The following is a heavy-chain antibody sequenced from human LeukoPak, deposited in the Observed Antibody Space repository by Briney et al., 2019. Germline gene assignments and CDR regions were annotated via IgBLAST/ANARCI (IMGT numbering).Heavy chain of an antibody. CDR1: GFTFSSYA. Sequence: PGGSLRLSCAASGFTFSSYAMHWVRQAPGKGLEWVAVISYDGSNKYYADSVKGRFTISRDNSKNALYLQMNSLRAEDTAVYYCARDSGVLRYFDWSWFDYWGRGTLVTVSS. CDR3: ARDSGVLRYFDWSWFDY. J-gene: IGHJ4*02. CDR2: ISYDGSNK. V-gene: IGHV3-30-3*01. D-gene: IGHD3-9*01.